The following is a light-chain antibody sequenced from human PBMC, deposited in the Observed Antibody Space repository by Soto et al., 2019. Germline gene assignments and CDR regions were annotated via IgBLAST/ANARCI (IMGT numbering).Light chain of an antibody. CDR1: QTISSW. CDR3: QQYNNYPRT. CDR2: KAS. J-gene: IGKJ5*01. V-gene: IGKV1-5*03. Sequence: DIQMTQSHSTLSGSVGYRVTITCRASQTISSWLAWYQQKPGKAPKLLIYKASTLKSGVPSRFSGSGSGTEFTLTISNLQPDDFATYFCQQYNNYPRTFGQGTRLEIK.